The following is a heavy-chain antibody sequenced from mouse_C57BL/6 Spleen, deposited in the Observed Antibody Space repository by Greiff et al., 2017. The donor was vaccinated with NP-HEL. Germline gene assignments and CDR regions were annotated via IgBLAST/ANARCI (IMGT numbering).Heavy chain of an antibody. V-gene: IGHV1-63*01. D-gene: IGHD2-2*01. J-gene: IGHJ4*01. Sequence: VQLQQSGAELVRPGTSVKMSCKASGYTFTNYWIGWAKQRPGHGLEWIGDIYPGGGYTNYNEKFKGKATLTADKSSSTAYMQLSSLTSEDSAIYYCARTGYAGYYAMDYWGQGTSVTVSS. CDR1: GYTFTNYW. CDR2: IYPGGGYT. CDR3: ARTGYAGYYAMDY.